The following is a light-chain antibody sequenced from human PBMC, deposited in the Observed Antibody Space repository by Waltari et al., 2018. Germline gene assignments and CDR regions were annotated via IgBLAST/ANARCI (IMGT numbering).Light chain of an antibody. CDR3: QPYNSYSIM. J-gene: IGKJ5*01. Sequence: DIQMTQSPSTLSASVGDRVTITCRASQSISDWLAWYQQKPGKAPKLLIYKASSLESGVPSRFSGSGSGTEFTLTISSLQTDDFATYYCQPYNSYSIMFGQGTRLEIK. CDR1: QSISDW. CDR2: KAS. V-gene: IGKV1-5*03.